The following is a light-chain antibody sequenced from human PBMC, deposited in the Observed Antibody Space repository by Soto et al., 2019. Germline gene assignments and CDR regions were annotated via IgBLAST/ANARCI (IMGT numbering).Light chain of an antibody. CDR2: SAS. CDR3: QQYGSSTMYT. J-gene: IGKJ2*01. Sequence: EIVLTQSPGTLFLSPGERATLSCGAGQGVRASNLAWYKQKPGQAPRLLIYSASSRATGIPDRFSGSGSGTDFTLTINRLEPEDFAVYYCQQYGSSTMYTFGRGTKLEIK. V-gene: IGKV3-20*01. CDR1: QGVRASN.